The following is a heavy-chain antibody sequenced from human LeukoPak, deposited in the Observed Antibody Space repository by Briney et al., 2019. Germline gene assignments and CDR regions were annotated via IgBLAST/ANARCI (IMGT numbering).Heavy chain of an antibody. CDR2: IYTSGST. V-gene: IGHV4-61*02. Sequence: PSETLSLTCTVSGGSISSGSYYWSWIRQPAGKGLEWIGRIYTSGSTNYNPSLKSRVTISVDTSKNQFSLKLSSVTAADTAVYYCAREGWWELLGPGAFDIWGQGTMVTVSS. CDR1: GGSISSGSYY. J-gene: IGHJ3*02. CDR3: AREGWWELLGPGAFDI. D-gene: IGHD1-26*01.